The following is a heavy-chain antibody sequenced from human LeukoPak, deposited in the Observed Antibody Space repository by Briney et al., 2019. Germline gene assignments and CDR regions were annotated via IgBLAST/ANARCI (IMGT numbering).Heavy chain of an antibody. D-gene: IGHD3-22*01. Sequence: PGGSLRLSCAASGFTFSSYAMSWVRQAPGKGLEWVSAISGSGGSTYYADSVKGRFTISRDNSKNTLYLQMNSLRAEDTAVYYCAKVGDYYDSSGYYYSDPGSDSNYFDYWGQGTLVTVSS. CDR3: AKVGDYYDSSGYYYSDPGSDSNYFDY. CDR1: GFTFSSYA. J-gene: IGHJ4*02. CDR2: ISGSGGST. V-gene: IGHV3-23*01.